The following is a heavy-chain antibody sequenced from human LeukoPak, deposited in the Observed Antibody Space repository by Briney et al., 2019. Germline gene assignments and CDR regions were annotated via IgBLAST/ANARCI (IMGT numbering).Heavy chain of an antibody. CDR2: IYYSGST. CDR1: GGSVSSDSYY. V-gene: IGHV4-31*03. Sequence: SETLSLTCTVSGGSVSSDSYYWRWIRQPPGKGLEWIGYIYYSGSTYYNPSLKSRVTISVDTSKNQFSLKLSSVTAADTAVYYCARDRIAVAGTGDAFDIWGQGTMVTVSS. CDR3: ARDRIAVAGTGDAFDI. D-gene: IGHD6-19*01. J-gene: IGHJ3*02.